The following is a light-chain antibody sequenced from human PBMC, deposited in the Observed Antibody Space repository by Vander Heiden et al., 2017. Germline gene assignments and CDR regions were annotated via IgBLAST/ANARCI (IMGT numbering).Light chain of an antibody. J-gene: IGLJ1*01. CDR2: DVT. V-gene: IGLV2-14*03. CDR1: SSHVGAYNY. Sequence: SALTQPASVSGSPGQSITISCTGPSSHVGAYNYVSWYQHQTGKAPKLMIYDVTNRPSGVSNRFSGSKSDNTASLTISGLQAEDEADYYCSSYTSSSTYVFGTGTKVTVL. CDR3: SSYTSSSTYV.